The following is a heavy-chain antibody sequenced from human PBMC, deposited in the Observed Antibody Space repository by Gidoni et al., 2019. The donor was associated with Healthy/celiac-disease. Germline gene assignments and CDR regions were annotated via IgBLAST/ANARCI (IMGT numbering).Heavy chain of an antibody. D-gene: IGHD3-3*01. CDR2: ISSISSYI. CDR1: GFTFGSYR. J-gene: IGHJ4*02. Sequence: EVQLVESGRGLVKHGGSLRLSCAASGFTFGSYRMNWVRQAPGKVLEWVSSISSISSYIYYADSVKGRFTISRDNAKNSLYLQMNSLRAEDTAVYYCARATIFGVVLLDYWGQGTLVTVSS. CDR3: ARATIFGVVLLDY. V-gene: IGHV3-21*01.